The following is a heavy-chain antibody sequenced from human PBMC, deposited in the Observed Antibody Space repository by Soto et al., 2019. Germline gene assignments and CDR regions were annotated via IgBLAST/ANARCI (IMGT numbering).Heavy chain of an antibody. D-gene: IGHD3-22*01. CDR1: GYALTELS. CDR2: FDPEDGET. Sequence: ASVKVSCKVSGYALTELSMHWVRQAPGKGLEWMGGFDPEDGETIYAQKFQGRVTMTEDTSTDTAYMELSSLRYEDTAVYYCATSPYYYDSNGRDAFDIWGQGTMVTVSS. CDR3: ATSPYYYDSNGRDAFDI. V-gene: IGHV1-24*01. J-gene: IGHJ3*02.